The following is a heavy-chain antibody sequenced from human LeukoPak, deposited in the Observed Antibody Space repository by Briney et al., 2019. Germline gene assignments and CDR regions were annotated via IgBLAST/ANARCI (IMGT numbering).Heavy chain of an antibody. CDR1: GYTFTSYG. CDR3: ARYQDGYKMGCLDY. J-gene: IGHJ4*02. V-gene: IGHV1-18*01. CDR2: ISAYNGNT. D-gene: IGHD5-24*01. Sequence: ASVKVSCKASGYTFTSYGISWVRQAPGQGLEWMGWISAYNGNTNYAQKLQGRVTMTTDTSTSTAYMELRSLRSDDTAVYYCARYQDGYKMGCLDYWGQGTLVTVSS.